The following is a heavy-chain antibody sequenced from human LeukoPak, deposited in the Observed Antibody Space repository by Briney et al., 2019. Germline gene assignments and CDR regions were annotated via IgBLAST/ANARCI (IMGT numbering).Heavy chain of an antibody. CDR3: ARGPDYGDRLDYDY. CDR1: GFTFTRHW. Sequence: PGGSLRLPCAASGFTFTRHWMGWVRQAPGKGLEWVASVKKDGNQYSVDSVKGRFIISRDNARNSLSLQMSSLRVEDTAIYFCARGPDYGDRLDYDYWGQGTLVTVSS. J-gene: IGHJ4*02. CDR2: VKKDGNQ. D-gene: IGHD4-17*01. V-gene: IGHV3-7*01.